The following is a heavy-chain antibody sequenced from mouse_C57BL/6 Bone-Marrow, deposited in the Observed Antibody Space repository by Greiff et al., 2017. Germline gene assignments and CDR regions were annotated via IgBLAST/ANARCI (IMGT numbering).Heavy chain of an antibody. Sequence: ESGPGLVKPSQSLSLTCSVTGYSITSGYYWNWIRQFPGNKLEWMGYISYDGSNNYNPSLKNRISITRDTSKNQFFLKLNSLTTEDTATYYCARRFDVWGTGTTVTVTS. CDR2: ISYDGSN. CDR3: ARRFDV. V-gene: IGHV3-6*01. CDR1: GYSITSGYY. J-gene: IGHJ1*03.